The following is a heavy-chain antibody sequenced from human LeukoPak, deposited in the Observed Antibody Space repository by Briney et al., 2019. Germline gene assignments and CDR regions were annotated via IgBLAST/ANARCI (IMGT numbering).Heavy chain of an antibody. V-gene: IGHV3-30*02. CDR1: GFTFSSYG. Sequence: PGGSLRLSCAASGFTFSSYGMHWVRQAPGKGLEWVAFIRYDGSNKYYADSVKGRFTISRDNSKNTLYLQMNSLRAEDTAVYYCAKDALISFRGAWSQSDCWGQGTLVTVSS. D-gene: IGHD2-8*01. CDR2: IRYDGSNK. J-gene: IGHJ4*02. CDR3: AKDALISFRGAWSQSDC.